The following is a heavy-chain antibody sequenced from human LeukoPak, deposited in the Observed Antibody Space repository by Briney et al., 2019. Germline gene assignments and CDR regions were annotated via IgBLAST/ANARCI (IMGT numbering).Heavy chain of an antibody. CDR1: GYTFTSYY. CDR3: GRDLPVIPHVGPGENSQ. Sequence: GASVKVSCKASGYTFTSYYMHWVRQAPGQGLEWMGIINPSGGSTSYAQKFQGRVTMTRDTSTSTVYMELSSLRSEDTAVYYCGRDLPVIPHVGPGENSQHGARAPLATFP. D-gene: IGHD2-2*01. J-gene: IGHJ1*01. V-gene: IGHV1-46*01. CDR2: INPSGGST.